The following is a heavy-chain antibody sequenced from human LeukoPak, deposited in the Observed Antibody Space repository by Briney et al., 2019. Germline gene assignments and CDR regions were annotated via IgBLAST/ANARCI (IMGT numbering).Heavy chain of an antibody. Sequence: GGSLRLSCAASGFTFSSYAMSWVRPAPGKGLELVSAISGSGGSTYYADSVKGRFTISRDNSKNTLYLQMNSLRAEDTAVYYCAKSSWFGELFFDYWGQGTLVTVSS. CDR1: GFTFSSYA. V-gene: IGHV3-23*01. CDR3: AKSSWFGELFFDY. J-gene: IGHJ4*02. D-gene: IGHD3-10*01. CDR2: ISGSGGST.